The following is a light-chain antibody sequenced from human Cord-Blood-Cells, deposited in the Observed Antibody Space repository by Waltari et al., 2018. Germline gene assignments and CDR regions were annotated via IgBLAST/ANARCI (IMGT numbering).Light chain of an antibody. Sequence: DIQMTQSPSSLSASVGDRVTITCRTSQSISSYLHWYQQKPGKAPKLLIYAASSLQSGVPSMFSGSGSGKDFTLTIISLQPEDFATYYCQQSYSTPRTFGQGTKVEIK. J-gene: IGKJ1*01. V-gene: IGKV1-39*01. CDR1: QSISSY. CDR2: AAS. CDR3: QQSYSTPRT.